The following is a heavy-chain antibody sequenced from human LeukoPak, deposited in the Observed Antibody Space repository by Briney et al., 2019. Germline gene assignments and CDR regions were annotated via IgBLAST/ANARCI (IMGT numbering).Heavy chain of an antibody. CDR1: GFTFNTYA. J-gene: IGHJ4*02. V-gene: IGHV3-53*01. CDR2: IYSGGST. D-gene: IGHD2-15*01. Sequence: GGTLRLSCAASGFTFNTYAMNWVRQAPGKGLEWVSVIYSGGSTYYADSVKGRFTISRDNSKNTLYLQMNSLRAEDTAVYYCARVVRGYCSGGSCYRPYYFDYWGQGTLVTVSS. CDR3: ARVVRGYCSGGSCYRPYYFDY.